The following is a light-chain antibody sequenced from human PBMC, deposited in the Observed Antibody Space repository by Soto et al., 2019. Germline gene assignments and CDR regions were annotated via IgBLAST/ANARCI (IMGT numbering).Light chain of an antibody. V-gene: IGKV1-39*01. CDR1: QSISSY. Sequence: DIPMTQSPSSLSSYVGDRVTITCRASQSISSYLNWYQQKPGKAPKLLIYAASSLQSGVPSRFSGSGSGTDFTLTISSLQPEDFATYYCQQSYYTPLTFGGGTKVDIK. CDR3: QQSYYTPLT. J-gene: IGKJ4*01. CDR2: AAS.